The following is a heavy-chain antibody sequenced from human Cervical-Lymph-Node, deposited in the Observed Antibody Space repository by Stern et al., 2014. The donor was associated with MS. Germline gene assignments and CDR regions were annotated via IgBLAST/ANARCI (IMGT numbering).Heavy chain of an antibody. Sequence: EVQLVESGGGLVQPGESLRLSCAASGFTFNNYAMTWVPQAPGKGLEWVSAVSGSADMTYNSDSVKGRFTVSRDNSKNTLYLQMNSLRDEDTAVYYCAKGGGVSTSQIDYWGQGTLVTVSS. CDR1: GFTFNNYA. J-gene: IGHJ4*02. CDR3: AKGGGVSTSQIDY. D-gene: IGHD2-8*01. V-gene: IGHV3-23*04. CDR2: VSGSADMT.